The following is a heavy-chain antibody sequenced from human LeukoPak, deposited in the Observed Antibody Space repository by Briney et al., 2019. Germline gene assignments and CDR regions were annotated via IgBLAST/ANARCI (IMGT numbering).Heavy chain of an antibody. J-gene: IGHJ6*02. CDR1: GYTLTELS. Sequence: ASVKVSCKVSGYTLTELSIHWVRQAPGKGLEWMGGFDPEDGETIYAQKFQGRVTMTEDTSTDTAYMELSSLRSEDTAVYYCRVGDLVGMDVWGQGTTVTVSS. CDR3: RVGDLVGMDV. V-gene: IGHV1-24*01. CDR2: FDPEDGET. D-gene: IGHD3-10*01.